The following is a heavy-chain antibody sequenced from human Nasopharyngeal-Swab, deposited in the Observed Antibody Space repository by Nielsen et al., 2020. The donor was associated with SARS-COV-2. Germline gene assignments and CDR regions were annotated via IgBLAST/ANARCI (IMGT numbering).Heavy chain of an antibody. V-gene: IGHV4-61*05. Sequence: SETLSLTCTVSGDSIRSSSIRSYYWSWLRQPQGKGLEWIGSFSYTGITNYNPSLKSRVTISVDMSKNQFSLKLNSVAAADTAVYYCAKEVVGGLVDSWGQGTLVTVSS. CDR3: AKEVVGGLVDS. CDR2: FSYTGIT. D-gene: IGHD1-26*01. J-gene: IGHJ4*02. CDR1: GDSIRSSSIRSYY.